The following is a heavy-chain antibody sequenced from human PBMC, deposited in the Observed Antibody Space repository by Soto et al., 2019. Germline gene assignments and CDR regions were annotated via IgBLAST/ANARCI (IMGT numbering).Heavy chain of an antibody. CDR1: GFTFDDYA. CDR3: AKDLVKLRQYPLVDY. J-gene: IGHJ4*02. D-gene: IGHD2-2*01. V-gene: IGHV3-23*01. Sequence: GGSLRLSCAASGFTFDDYAMSWVRQAPGKGLEWVSAISGSGGSTYYADSVKGRFTISRDNSKNTLYLQMNSLRAEDTAVYYCAKDLVKLRQYPLVDYWGQGTLVTVSS. CDR2: ISGSGGST.